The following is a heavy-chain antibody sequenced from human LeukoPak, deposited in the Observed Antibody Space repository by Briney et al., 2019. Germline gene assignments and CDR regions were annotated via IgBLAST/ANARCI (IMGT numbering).Heavy chain of an antibody. D-gene: IGHD1-26*01. J-gene: IGHJ6*02. Sequence: PGRSLRLSCAASGFTFSSYAMHWVRQASGKGLEWVAVISYDGSNKYYADSVKGRFTISRDNSKNTLYLQMNSLRAEDTAVYYCAKATTTLFGYYYGMDVWGQGTTVTVSS. V-gene: IGHV3-30*04. CDR3: AKATTTLFGYYYGMDV. CDR2: ISYDGSNK. CDR1: GFTFSSYA.